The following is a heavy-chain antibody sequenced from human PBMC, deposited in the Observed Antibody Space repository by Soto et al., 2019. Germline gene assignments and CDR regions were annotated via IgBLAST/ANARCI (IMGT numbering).Heavy chain of an antibody. D-gene: IGHD3-3*01. V-gene: IGHV3-23*01. CDR2: ISETGKNT. CDR3: AKDRATNFGVIWKYGMDV. J-gene: IGHJ6*02. Sequence: EVQLLESGGDLVQPGGSLRLSCSATGFTFRTYGMAWVRQAPGKGLEWVSGISETGKNTNYADSVRGRFTISRNNSKNTLYLLMHTLRAEDTAVYYCAKDRATNFGVIWKYGMDVWGPGTTVSVSS. CDR1: GFTFRTYG.